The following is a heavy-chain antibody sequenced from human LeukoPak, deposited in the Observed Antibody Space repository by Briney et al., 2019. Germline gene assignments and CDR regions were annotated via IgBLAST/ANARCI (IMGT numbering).Heavy chain of an antibody. CDR3: ARDSWDTAMGIYYYYMDV. Sequence: GGSLRLSCAASGFTFSSYAMHWVRQAPGKGLEWAAVISYDGSNKYYADSVKGRFTISRDNSKNTLYLQMNSLRAEDTAVYYCARDSWDTAMGIYYYYMDVWGKGTTVTVSS. V-gene: IGHV3-30*04. CDR2: ISYDGSNK. J-gene: IGHJ6*03. CDR1: GFTFSSYA. D-gene: IGHD5-18*01.